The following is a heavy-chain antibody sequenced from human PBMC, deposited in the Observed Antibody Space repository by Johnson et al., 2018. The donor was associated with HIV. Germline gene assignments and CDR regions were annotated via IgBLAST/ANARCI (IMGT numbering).Heavy chain of an antibody. CDR3: ARDPSVPLVGTISWGAFDI. CDR2: IYSGGST. Sequence: EVQLVESGGGLMQPGGSLRLSCAASGFIVSSNCMTWVRQAPGKGLEWVSVIYSGGSTYYADSVKGRFTISRDNSKNTLYLQMNSLRAEDTAVYYCARDPSVPLVGTISWGAFDIWGQGTMVTVSS. CDR1: GFIVSSNC. J-gene: IGHJ3*02. V-gene: IGHV3-53*01. D-gene: IGHD1-26*01.